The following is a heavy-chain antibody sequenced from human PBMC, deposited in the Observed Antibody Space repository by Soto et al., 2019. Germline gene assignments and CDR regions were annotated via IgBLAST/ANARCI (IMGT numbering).Heavy chain of an antibody. J-gene: IGHJ4*02. CDR1: GFTFSIYA. CDR2: ISGSGGST. CDR3: AKWDVRNYGFDY. Sequence: EVQLLESGGGLVQPGGSLRLSCAASGFTFSIYAMSWVRQAPGKGLEWVSVISGSGGSTYYADSVKGRFTISRDNSKNTLYLQMNSLRAEDTAVYYCAKWDVRNYGFDYWGQGTLVTVSS. D-gene: IGHD1-7*01. V-gene: IGHV3-23*01.